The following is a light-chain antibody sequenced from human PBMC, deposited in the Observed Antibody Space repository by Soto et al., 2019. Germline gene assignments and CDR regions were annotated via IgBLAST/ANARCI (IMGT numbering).Light chain of an antibody. Sequence: QSALTQPPSASGSPGQSVTISCTGTSSDVGGYNYVSWYQQHPGKAPKVMIYEVSKRPSGVSDRFSGSKSGNTASLTVSGLQADDESDYYCSSHAGSNTFVVFGGGTKVTVL. CDR2: EVS. J-gene: IGLJ2*01. V-gene: IGLV2-8*01. CDR3: SSHAGSNTFVV. CDR1: SSDVGGYNY.